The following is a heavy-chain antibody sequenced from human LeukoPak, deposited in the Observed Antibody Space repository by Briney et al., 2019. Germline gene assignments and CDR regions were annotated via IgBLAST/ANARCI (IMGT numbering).Heavy chain of an antibody. CDR2: INHSGST. Sequence: PSETLSLTCTVSGGSISTYSWNWIRQPPGKGLEWIGEINHSGSTNYNPSLKSRVTISVDTSKNQFSLKLSSVTAADTAVYYCARALQYFDWLGTHLDYWGQGTLVTVSS. J-gene: IGHJ4*02. CDR1: GGSISTYS. V-gene: IGHV4-34*01. CDR3: ARALQYFDWLGTHLDY. D-gene: IGHD3-9*01.